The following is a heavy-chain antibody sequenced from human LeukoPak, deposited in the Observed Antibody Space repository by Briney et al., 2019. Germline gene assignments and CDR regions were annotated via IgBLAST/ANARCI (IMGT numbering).Heavy chain of an antibody. CDR3: APSQSGYDLSIDQ. V-gene: IGHV7-4-1*02. J-gene: IGHJ5*02. D-gene: IGHD5-12*01. CDR2: INTNTGNP. Sequence: GASVKVSCKASGYTFTSYYMHWVRQAPGQGLEWMGWINTNTGNPTYAQGFTGRFVFSLDTSVSTAYLQISSLKAEDTAVYYCAPSQSGYDLSIDQWGQGTLVTVSS. CDR1: GYTFTSYY.